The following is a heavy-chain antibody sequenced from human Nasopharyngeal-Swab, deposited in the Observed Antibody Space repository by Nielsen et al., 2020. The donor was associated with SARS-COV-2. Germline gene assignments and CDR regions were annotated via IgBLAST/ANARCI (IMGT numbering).Heavy chain of an antibody. D-gene: IGHD1-26*01. CDR1: GFNFGAYA. V-gene: IGHV3-49*01. Sequence: GESLKISCISSGFNFGAYALCWFRQAPGKGLERVGFIRSKSYGWAPEYAASVKGRFIISRDGAESIAYLQMNSLETEDTGVYYCARSVGSFYGQGAFDIWGQGTMVTVSS. CDR2: IRSKSYGWAP. CDR3: ARSVGSFYGQGAFDI. J-gene: IGHJ3*02.